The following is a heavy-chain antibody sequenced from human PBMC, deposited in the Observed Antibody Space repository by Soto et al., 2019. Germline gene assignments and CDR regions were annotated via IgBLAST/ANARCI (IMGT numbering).Heavy chain of an antibody. D-gene: IGHD3-22*01. V-gene: IGHV3-66*01. CDR3: ARDRPEYYYDSSGYYPF. J-gene: IGHJ4*02. Sequence: GGSLRLSCAASGFTVSSNYMSWVRQAPGKGLEWVSVIYSGGSTYYADSVKGRFTISRDNSENTLYLQMNSLRAEDTAVYYCARDRPEYYYDSSGYYPFWGQGTLVTVS. CDR1: GFTVSSNY. CDR2: IYSGGST.